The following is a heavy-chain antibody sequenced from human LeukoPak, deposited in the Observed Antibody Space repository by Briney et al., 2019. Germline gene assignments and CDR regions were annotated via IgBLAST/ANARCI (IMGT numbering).Heavy chain of an antibody. CDR2: ISAYNGNT. J-gene: IGHJ3*02. D-gene: IGHD3-10*01. CDR1: GYTFTSYG. Sequence: ASVKVSCKASGYTFTSYGISWVRQAPGQGLEWMGWISAYNGNTNYARKLQGRVTMTTDTSTSTAYMELRSLRSDDTAVYYCAKDYPYYYGSGSYPGDAFDIWGQGTMVTVSS. CDR3: AKDYPYYYGSGSYPGDAFDI. V-gene: IGHV1-18*01.